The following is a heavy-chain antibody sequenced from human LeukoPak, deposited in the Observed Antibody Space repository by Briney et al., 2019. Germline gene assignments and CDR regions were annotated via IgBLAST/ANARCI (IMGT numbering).Heavy chain of an antibody. J-gene: IGHJ4*02. Sequence: VQPGGSLRLSCAASGFTFSSYGMHWVRQAPGKGLEWVSSISTSSSYIYYADSVKGRFTISRDNAKNSLYLQMNSLRAEDTAVYYCARPRGNVEMAAIPFDYWGQGTLVTVSS. CDR2: ISTSSSYI. D-gene: IGHD5-24*01. V-gene: IGHV3-21*01. CDR3: ARPRGNVEMAAIPFDY. CDR1: GFTFSSYG.